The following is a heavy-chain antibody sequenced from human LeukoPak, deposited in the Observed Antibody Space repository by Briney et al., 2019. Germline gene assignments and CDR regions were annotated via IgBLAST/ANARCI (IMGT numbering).Heavy chain of an antibody. D-gene: IGHD6-19*01. Sequence: ASVKVSCKASGYTFTTYYMHWVRQAPGQGLEWMGWINPNSGGTNYAQKFQGGVTMTRDTSISTAYMELSRLRSDDTAVYYCARDITAVAWDYYYYHMDVWGKGTTVTISS. CDR3: ARDITAVAWDYYYYHMDV. J-gene: IGHJ6*03. CDR2: INPNSGGT. CDR1: GYTFTTYY. V-gene: IGHV1-2*02.